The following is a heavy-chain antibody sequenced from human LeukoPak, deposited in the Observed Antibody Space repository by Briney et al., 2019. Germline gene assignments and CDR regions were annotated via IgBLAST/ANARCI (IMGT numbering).Heavy chain of an antibody. CDR2: ISDTSSYI. Sequence: GGSLRLSCAASGFTFSGYTMNWVRQAPGRGLEWVSFISDTSSYIYYADSVKGRFTISRDTAKNSLYLQMNSLRAEDTAVYYCASPYCTKGVCYYYWGQGTLVTVSS. CDR1: GFTFSGYT. V-gene: IGHV3-21*01. D-gene: IGHD2-8*01. J-gene: IGHJ4*02. CDR3: ASPYCTKGVCYYY.